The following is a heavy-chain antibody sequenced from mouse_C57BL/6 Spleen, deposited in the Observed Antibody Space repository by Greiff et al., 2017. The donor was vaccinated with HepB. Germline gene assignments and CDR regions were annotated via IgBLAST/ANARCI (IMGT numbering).Heavy chain of an antibody. CDR3: ARRGKIPIYDN. J-gene: IGHJ3*01. CDR1: GYTFTDYY. V-gene: IGHV1-76*01. Sequence: VQLKESGAELVRPGASVKLSCKASGYTFTDYYINWVKQRPGQGLEWIARIYPGSGNTYYNEKFKGKATLTAEKSSSTAYMQLSSLTSEDSAVYFCARRGKIPIYDNWGQGTLVTVSA. CDR2: IYPGSGNT. D-gene: IGHD2-3*01.